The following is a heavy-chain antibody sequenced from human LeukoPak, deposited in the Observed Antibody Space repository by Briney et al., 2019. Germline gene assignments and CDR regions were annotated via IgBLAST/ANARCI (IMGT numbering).Heavy chain of an antibody. J-gene: IGHJ4*02. V-gene: IGHV1-69*04. D-gene: IGHD1-26*01. CDR2: IIPILGIA. Sequence: ASVKVFCKASGGTFSSYAISWVRQAPGQGLEWMGRIIPILGIANYAQKFQGRVTIAADKSTSTAYMELSSLRSEDTAVYYCARDGEWELRGYWGQGTLVTVSS. CDR3: ARDGEWELRGY. CDR1: GGTFSSYA.